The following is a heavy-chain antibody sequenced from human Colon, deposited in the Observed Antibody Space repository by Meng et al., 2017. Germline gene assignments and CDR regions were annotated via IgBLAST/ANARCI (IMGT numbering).Heavy chain of an antibody. Sequence: QVQLQQSGPVLVKPSGILSLTSAVSGGAISSGNWLSWVRQPPGKWLEWIGEIYHSGSTTYNPSLKSRVTISVDKSKNQFSLKLSSVAAADTAVYYCASFPPPGKQWLVTDYWGQGTLVTVSS. V-gene: IGHV4-4*02. CDR3: ASFPPPGKQWLVTDY. CDR2: IYHSGST. D-gene: IGHD6-19*01. CDR1: GGAISSGNW. J-gene: IGHJ4*02.